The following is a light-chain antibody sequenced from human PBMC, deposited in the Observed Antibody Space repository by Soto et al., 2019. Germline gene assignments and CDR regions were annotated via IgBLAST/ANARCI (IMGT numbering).Light chain of an antibody. CDR1: QDISSF. CDR2: AAS. J-gene: IGKJ5*01. V-gene: IGKV1-9*01. CDR3: QQINSYPLT. Sequence: IQLTQSPSSLSASIGDRVTITCRASQDISSFLAWYQQEPGKAPKLLIYAASTLQSGVPSRFSGSGSGTDFTLTISSLQHEDFATYFCQQINSYPLTFGQGTRLEIK.